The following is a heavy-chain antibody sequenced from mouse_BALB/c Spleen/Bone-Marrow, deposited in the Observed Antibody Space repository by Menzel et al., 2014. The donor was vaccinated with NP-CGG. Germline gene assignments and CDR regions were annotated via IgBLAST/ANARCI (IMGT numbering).Heavy chain of an antibody. CDR3: ARDYGNLAWFAY. CDR2: INPYNDGT. Sequence: VQLQQSGPELVKPGASVKMSCKASGYTFTSYVMHWVKQKPGQGLEWIGHINPYNDGTKYNEKFKGKATLTSDKSSSTAYMELSSLTSEDSAVYYCARDYGNLAWFAYWGQGTLVTVSA. J-gene: IGHJ3*01. CDR1: GYTFTSYV. D-gene: IGHD2-1*01. V-gene: IGHV1-14*01.